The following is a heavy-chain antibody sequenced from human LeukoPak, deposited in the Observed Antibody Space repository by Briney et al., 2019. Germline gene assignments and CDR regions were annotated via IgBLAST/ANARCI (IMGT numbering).Heavy chain of an antibody. J-gene: IGHJ3*02. Sequence: PSETLSLTCTVSGGSISSYYWSWIRQPPGKGLEWIGYIYYSGSTNYNPSLKSRVTISVDTSKNQFSLKLSSVTAADTAVYYCARFIVVVPAAKGPDAFDIWGQGTMVTVSS. CDR2: IYYSGST. V-gene: IGHV4-59*01. CDR3: ARFIVVVPAAKGPDAFDI. D-gene: IGHD2-2*01. CDR1: GGSISSYY.